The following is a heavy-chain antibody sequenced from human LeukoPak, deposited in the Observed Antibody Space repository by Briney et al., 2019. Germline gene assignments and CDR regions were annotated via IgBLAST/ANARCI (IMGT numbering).Heavy chain of an antibody. Sequence: ASVKVSCKASGYSFTNYGITWVRQTPGQGLEWMGWISAYNGNTKYAQKFQGRVTLTTDTSTSTAYMELRSLRSDDTAVYYCAREGGTYNWLDPWGQGTPVTVSS. CDR1: GYSFTNYG. V-gene: IGHV1-18*01. J-gene: IGHJ5*02. CDR2: ISAYNGNT. D-gene: IGHD2-15*01. CDR3: AREGGTYNWLDP.